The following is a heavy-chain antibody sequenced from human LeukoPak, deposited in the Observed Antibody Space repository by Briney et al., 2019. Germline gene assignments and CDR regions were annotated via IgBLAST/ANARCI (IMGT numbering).Heavy chain of an antibody. CDR2: FYPADSDI. V-gene: IGHV5-51*01. CDR1: GYSFTSYW. D-gene: IGHD6-13*01. CDR3: ARHRTSSWPDDAFDI. J-gene: IGHJ3*02. Sequence: GESLKISCKGSGYSFTSYWIGWVRQMPGKGLECMGIFYPADSDIRYSPPFQGQVTISADKSISTAYLQWSSLKASDTAMYYCARHRTSSWPDDAFDIWGQGTMVTVSS.